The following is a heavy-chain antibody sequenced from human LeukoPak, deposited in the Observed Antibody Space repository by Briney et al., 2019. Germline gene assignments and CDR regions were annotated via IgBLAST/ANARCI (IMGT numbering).Heavy chain of an antibody. CDR3: ASGEGHRGFDY. J-gene: IGHJ4*02. Sequence: GRSLRLSCAASGFTFSSYAMHCVRQAPGNWLQRVAVISYDGSNKYYADSVKGRFTISRDNSKNTLYLQMNSLRAEDTAVYYCASGEGHRGFDYWGQGTLVTVSS. V-gene: IGHV3-30*01. D-gene: IGHD3-10*01. CDR2: ISYDGSNK. CDR1: GFTFSSYA.